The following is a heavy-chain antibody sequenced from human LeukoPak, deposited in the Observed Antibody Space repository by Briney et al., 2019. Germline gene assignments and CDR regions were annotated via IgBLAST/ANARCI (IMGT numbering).Heavy chain of an antibody. CDR2: INPNTGGT. V-gene: IGHV1-2*02. J-gene: IGHJ4*02. CDR3: ASQPYYFDSSGYYDY. CDR1: GYTFGGYY. Sequence: ASVKVSCKASGYTFGGYYMHWVRQAPGQGLEWMGWINPNTGGTNYAQKFQGRVTMTRDTSISTTYMELSRLRSDDTAVYYCASQPYYFDSSGYYDYWGQGTLVTVSS. D-gene: IGHD3-22*01.